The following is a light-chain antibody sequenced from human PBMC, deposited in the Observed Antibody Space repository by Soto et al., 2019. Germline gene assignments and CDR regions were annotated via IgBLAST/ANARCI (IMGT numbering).Light chain of an antibody. Sequence: ETVMTQAPATLSVSPGERVTLSCRASQSISSNLAWYQQKPGQAPRLLIYDASTRATGIPARFSGSGSGTEFTLTISSLQSEDFAIYYCQQYKNWPPITFGQGTRLQIK. CDR3: QQYKNWPPIT. CDR2: DAS. J-gene: IGKJ5*01. CDR1: QSISSN. V-gene: IGKV3-15*01.